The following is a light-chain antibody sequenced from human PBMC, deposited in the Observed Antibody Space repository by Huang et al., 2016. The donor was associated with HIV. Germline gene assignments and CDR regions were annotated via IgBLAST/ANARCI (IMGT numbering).Light chain of an antibody. Sequence: DIQMTQSPSTLSASVGDRVTITCRASQSSSSWLVWYQQKPGKAPKLLIYKASSLESGVPSRFSGGGSGTEFTLTISSLQPDDFATYFCQQYHSYSWTFGQGTRVEIK. J-gene: IGKJ1*01. CDR1: QSSSSW. CDR3: QQYHSYSWT. CDR2: KAS. V-gene: IGKV1-5*03.